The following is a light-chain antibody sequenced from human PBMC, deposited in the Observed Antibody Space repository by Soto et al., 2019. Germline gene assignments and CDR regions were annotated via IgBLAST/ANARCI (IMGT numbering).Light chain of an antibody. J-gene: IGLJ3*02. CDR2: LNTDGSH. V-gene: IGLV4-69*01. Sequence: QLVLTQSPSASASLGASVKLTCTLSSGHSSNAIAWHQQQPEKGPRFLMKLNTDGSHSKGDGIPDRFSGSSSGAERYLTISSLQSEDEADYYCQTWGTGFWVFGGGTKLTVL. CDR1: SGHSSNA. CDR3: QTWGTGFWV.